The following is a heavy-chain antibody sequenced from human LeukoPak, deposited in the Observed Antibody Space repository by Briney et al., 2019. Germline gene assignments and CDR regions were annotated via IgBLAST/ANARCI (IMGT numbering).Heavy chain of an antibody. Sequence: HPGGSLRLSCAASGFTFSNYWMSWVRQAPGKGLEWVANIKQDGSQKYCVDSVKGRFTISRDNAKNSQYLQMNSLRAEDTAMYYCARIGYSSSSFDYWGQGTLVTVSS. CDR3: ARIGYSSSSFDY. CDR1: GFTFSNYW. CDR2: IKQDGSQK. D-gene: IGHD6-6*01. J-gene: IGHJ4*02. V-gene: IGHV3-7*01.